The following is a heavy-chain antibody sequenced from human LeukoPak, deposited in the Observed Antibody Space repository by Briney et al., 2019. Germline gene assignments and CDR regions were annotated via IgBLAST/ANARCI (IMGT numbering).Heavy chain of an antibody. D-gene: IGHD1-1*01. J-gene: IGHJ6*04. V-gene: IGHV1-2*02. CDR1: GYTFTGYY. CDR3: AREVVQLERHNYYYGMDV. CDR2: INPNSGGT. Sequence: GASVKVSCKASGYTFTGYYMHWVRQAPGQGLEWMGWINPNSGGTNYAQKFQGRVTMTRDTSISTAYMELSRLRSDDTAVYYCAREVVQLERHNYYYGMDVWGKGTTVTVSS.